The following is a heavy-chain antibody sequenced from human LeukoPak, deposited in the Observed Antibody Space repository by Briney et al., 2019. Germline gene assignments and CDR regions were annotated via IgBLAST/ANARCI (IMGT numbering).Heavy chain of an antibody. J-gene: IGHJ4*02. V-gene: IGHV1-46*01. CDR2: INPSGGST. CDR3: ASNPPNTGDFYY. Sequence: GASVKVSCKASGYTFTSYYMHWVRQAPGQGLEWMGIINPSGGSTSYAQKFQGRVTMTTDTSTSTAYMELRSLRSEDTAIYYCASNPPNTGDFYYWGLGTLVTVSS. CDR1: GYTFTSYY. D-gene: IGHD1-1*01.